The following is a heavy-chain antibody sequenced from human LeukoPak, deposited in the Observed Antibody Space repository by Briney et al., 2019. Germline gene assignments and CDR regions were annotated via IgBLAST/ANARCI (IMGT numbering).Heavy chain of an antibody. CDR2: INPNSGGT. CDR3: ARDGGDNWFDP. J-gene: IGHJ5*02. Sequence: GASVKVSCKASGYTFTSYDINWVRQATGQGLEWMGRINPNSGGTNYAQKFQGRITMTRDTSISTAYMELSRLRSDDTAVYYCARDGGDNWFDPWGQGTLVTVSS. CDR1: GYTFTSYD. D-gene: IGHD3-16*01. V-gene: IGHV1-2*06.